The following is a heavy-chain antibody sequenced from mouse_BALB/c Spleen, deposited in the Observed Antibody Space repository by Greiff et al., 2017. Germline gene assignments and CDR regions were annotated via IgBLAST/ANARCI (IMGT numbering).Heavy chain of an antibody. J-gene: IGHJ2*01. V-gene: IGHV1-54*01. CDR3: ARKLNYFDY. CDR1: GYAFTNYL. Sequence: VQRVESGAELVRPGTSVKVSCKASGYAFTNYLIEWVKQRPGQGLEWIGVINPGSGGTNYNEKFKGKATLTADKSSSTAYMQLSSLTSDDSAVYFCARKLNYFDYWGQGTTLTVSS. D-gene: IGHD1-3*01. CDR2: INPGSGGT.